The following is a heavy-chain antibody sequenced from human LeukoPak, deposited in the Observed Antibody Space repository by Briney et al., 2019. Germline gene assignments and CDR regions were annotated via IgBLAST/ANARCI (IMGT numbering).Heavy chain of an antibody. CDR3: AARVVISTGDTFDI. J-gene: IGHJ3*02. CDR2: NNAYNGDT. Sequence: ASVKVSCKASNYMFTSSGINWVRQAPGQGLEWMGWNNAYNGDTNFAQKIQGRVTMTTDTSTNTAYMELGSLRSDDTAVYYCAARVVISTGDTFDIWGQGTMVTVSS. CDR1: NYMFTSSG. D-gene: IGHD4-23*01. V-gene: IGHV1-18*01.